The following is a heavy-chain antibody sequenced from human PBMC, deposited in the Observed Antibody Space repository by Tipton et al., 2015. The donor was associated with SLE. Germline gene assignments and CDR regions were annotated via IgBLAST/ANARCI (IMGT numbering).Heavy chain of an antibody. CDR2: IYYSGAT. J-gene: IGHJ2*01. Sequence: TLSLTCTVSGGSISSGDDYWGWIRQPPGKGLEWIGSIYYSGATYYKLSLKSRVTMSVDTSKNQFSLKLSSVTASDTAVYYCARHIYDFWSDARYFDLWGRGTLVTVS. V-gene: IGHV4-39*01. CDR1: GGSISSGDDY. CDR3: ARHIYDFWSDARYFDL. D-gene: IGHD3-3*01.